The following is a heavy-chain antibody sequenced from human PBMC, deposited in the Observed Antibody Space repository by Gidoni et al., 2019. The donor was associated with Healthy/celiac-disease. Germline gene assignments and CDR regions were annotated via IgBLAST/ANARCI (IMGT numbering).Heavy chain of an antibody. D-gene: IGHD3-10*01. CDR2: IIPILGIA. CDR3: AREDLTMVRGVLDY. Sequence: GLEWMGRIIPILGIANYAQKFQGRVTITADKSTSTAYMELSSLRSEDTAVYYCAREDLTMVRGVLDYWGQGTLVTVSS. J-gene: IGHJ4*02. V-gene: IGHV1-69*04.